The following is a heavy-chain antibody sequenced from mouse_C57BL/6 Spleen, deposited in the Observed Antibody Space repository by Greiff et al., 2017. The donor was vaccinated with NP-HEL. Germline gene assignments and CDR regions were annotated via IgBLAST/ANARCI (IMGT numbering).Heavy chain of an antibody. CDR2: ISYSGST. D-gene: IGHD2-3*01. J-gene: IGHJ1*03. CDR3: ARDSGYYSWYFEV. V-gene: IGHV3-1*01. CDR1: GYSITSGYD. Sequence: EVQLQESGPGMVKPSQSLSLTCTVTGYSITSGYDWHWIRHFPGNKLEWMGYISYSGSTNYNPSLKSRISLTHDTSKNHFFLKLNSVTTGDTATDYWARDSGYYSWYFEVWGTGTTVTVSS.